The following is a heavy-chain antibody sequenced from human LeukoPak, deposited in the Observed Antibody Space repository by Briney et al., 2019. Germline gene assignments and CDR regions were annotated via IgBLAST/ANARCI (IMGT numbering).Heavy chain of an antibody. CDR1: GGTFSSYA. V-gene: IGHV1-69*04. CDR2: IIPILGIA. Sequence: SVNVSCKASGGTFSSYAISWVRQAPGQGLEWMGRIIPILGIANYAQKFQGRVTITADKSTSTAYMELSSLRSEDTAVYYCAREVDTAMAFDYWGQGTLVTVSS. CDR3: AREVDTAMAFDY. J-gene: IGHJ4*02. D-gene: IGHD5-18*01.